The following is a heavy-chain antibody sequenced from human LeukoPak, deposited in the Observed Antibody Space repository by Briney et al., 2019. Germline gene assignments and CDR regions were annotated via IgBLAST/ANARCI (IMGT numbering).Heavy chain of an antibody. CDR3: ARGGVGYCSGGSCPSNWFDP. CDR1: GYSFTKYG. V-gene: IGHV1-18*01. J-gene: IGHJ5*02. CDR2: ISGYNGNT. Sequence: GASVKVSCKASGYSFTKYGITWVRLAPGQGLEWMGWISGYNGNTNYAQKIQGRVTMATDTSTSTAYMELRSLRSDDTAVYYCARGGVGYCSGGSCPSNWFDPWGQGTLVTVSS. D-gene: IGHD2-15*01.